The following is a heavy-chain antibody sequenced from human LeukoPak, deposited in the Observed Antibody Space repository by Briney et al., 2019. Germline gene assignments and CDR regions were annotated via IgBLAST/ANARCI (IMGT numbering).Heavy chain of an antibody. CDR1: EFSFSSYW. J-gene: IGHJ4*02. CDR3: ARAMVRGVIPY. CDR2: ISNDGTIK. Sequence: GGSLRLSCEGSEFSFSSYWMSWVRQAPGKGLEWLAVISNDGTIKYYADSVKGRFTISRDNSRNIMNLQTNSLRPEDAALYYCARAMVRGVIPYWGQGTLVTVSS. D-gene: IGHD3-10*01. V-gene: IGHV3-30*03.